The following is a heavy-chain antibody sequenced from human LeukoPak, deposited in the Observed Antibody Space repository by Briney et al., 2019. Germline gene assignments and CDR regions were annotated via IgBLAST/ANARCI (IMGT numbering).Heavy chain of an antibody. CDR1: GFTFGDYG. V-gene: IGHV3-20*04. J-gene: IGHJ6*03. CDR2: INWNGGST. D-gene: IGHD2-2*01. Sequence: GGSLRLSCAASGFTFGDYGMSWVRQAPGKGLEWVSGINWNGGSTGYADSVKGRFTISRDNAKNSLYLQMNSLRAEDTALYYCARAGIIVVPAAMRGYYYYMDVWGKGTTVTVSS. CDR3: ARAGIIVVPAAMRGYYYYMDV.